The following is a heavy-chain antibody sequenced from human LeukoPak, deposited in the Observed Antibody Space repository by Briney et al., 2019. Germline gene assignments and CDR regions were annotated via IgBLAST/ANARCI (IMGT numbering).Heavy chain of an antibody. Sequence: GGSLRLSCTASGFTLRNYWMHWVRQVPGKRLVWVSRISGDGSVTNYADSVQGRFTISRDNAKNILYLQINSLRSEDTAVYYCARYSSSSGGASYYLDYWGHGTLVTVSS. CDR2: ISGDGSVT. CDR1: GFTLRNYW. D-gene: IGHD6-6*01. CDR3: ARYSSSSGGASYYLDY. V-gene: IGHV3-74*01. J-gene: IGHJ4*01.